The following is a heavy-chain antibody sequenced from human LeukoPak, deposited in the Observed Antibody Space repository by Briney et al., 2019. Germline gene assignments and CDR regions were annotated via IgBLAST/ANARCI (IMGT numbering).Heavy chain of an antibody. D-gene: IGHD6-19*01. V-gene: IGHV4-59*12. CDR3: ATLRGYSSGWYSPLYYYYMDV. Sequence: SEILSLTCTVSGGSISSYYWSWIRQPPGKGLEWIGSIYYSGSTYYNPSLKSRVTISVDTSKNQFSLKLSSVTAADTAVYYCATLRGYSSGWYSPLYYYYMDVWGKGTTVTVSS. CDR2: IYYSGST. J-gene: IGHJ6*03. CDR1: GGSISSYY.